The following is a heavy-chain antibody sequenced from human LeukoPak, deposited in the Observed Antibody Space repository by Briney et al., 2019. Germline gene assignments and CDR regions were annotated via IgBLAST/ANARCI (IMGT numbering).Heavy chain of an antibody. D-gene: IGHD3-10*01. J-gene: IGHJ4*02. CDR1: GFTFSSYA. CDR2: ISYDGSNK. Sequence: GGSLRLSCAASGFTFSSYAMHWVRQAPGKGLEWVAVISYDGSNKYYADSVKGRFTISRDNSKNTLYLQMNSLRAEDTAVYYCARGPTGFDYWGQGTLVTVSS. V-gene: IGHV3-30-3*01. CDR3: ARGPTGFDY.